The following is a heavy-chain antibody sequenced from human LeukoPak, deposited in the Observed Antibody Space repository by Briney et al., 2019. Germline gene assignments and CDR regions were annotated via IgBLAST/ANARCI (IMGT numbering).Heavy chain of an antibody. CDR2: ISGDGGFA. J-gene: IGHJ6*02. CDR3: AKAVAIGSFYHYDMDV. Sequence: GGSLRLSCAASGFTFSSYAMSWVRQAPGKGLEWVSRISGDGGFAYYADSVRGRFTISRDTSKNTVSLQMNSLKVEDTAVYYCAKAVAIGSFYHYDMDVWGQGTTVTVSS. CDR1: GFTFSSYA. D-gene: IGHD1-1*01. V-gene: IGHV3-23*01.